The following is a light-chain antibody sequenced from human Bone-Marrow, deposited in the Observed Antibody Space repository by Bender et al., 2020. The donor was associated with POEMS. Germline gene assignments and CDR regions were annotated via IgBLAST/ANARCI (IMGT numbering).Light chain of an antibody. CDR1: SSDVGGYKY. CDR2: DVS. Sequence: QSALTQPASVSGSPGQSITISCTGTSSDVGGYKYVSWYQQHPGKVPKLMIYDVSNRPSGVSNRFSGSKSGNTASLTISGLQAEDEADYYCSSYTTTHTWVFGGGTKVTVL. V-gene: IGLV2-14*03. CDR3: SSYTTTHTWV. J-gene: IGLJ2*01.